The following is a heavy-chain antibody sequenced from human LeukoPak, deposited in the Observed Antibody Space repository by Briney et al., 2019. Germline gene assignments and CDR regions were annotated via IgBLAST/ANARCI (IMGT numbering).Heavy chain of an antibody. CDR2: IIPICGTA. V-gene: IGHV1-69*13. J-gene: IGHJ5*02. CDR3: ARGGSYYGFDP. Sequence: SVKVSCKASGGTFSSYAISWVRQAPGQGLEWMGGIIPICGTANYAQKFQGRVTITADESTSTAYMELSSLRSEDTAVYCCARGGSYYGFDPWGQGTLVTVSS. CDR1: GGTFSSYA. D-gene: IGHD1-26*01.